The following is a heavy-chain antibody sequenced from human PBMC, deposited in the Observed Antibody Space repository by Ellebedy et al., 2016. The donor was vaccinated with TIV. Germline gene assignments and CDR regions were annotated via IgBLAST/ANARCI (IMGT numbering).Heavy chain of an antibody. CDR3: ARSPATGTVDY. D-gene: IGHD1-1*01. CDR1: GFTFSTYW. V-gene: IGHV3-7*01. Sequence: GESLKISXAASGFTFSTYWMSWVRQAPGEGLEWVANINQGGSETYYVDSVKGRFTMSRDNAKNSLYLQLNSLRAEDTAVYYCARSPATGTVDYWGHGTLVTVSS. CDR2: INQGGSET. J-gene: IGHJ4*01.